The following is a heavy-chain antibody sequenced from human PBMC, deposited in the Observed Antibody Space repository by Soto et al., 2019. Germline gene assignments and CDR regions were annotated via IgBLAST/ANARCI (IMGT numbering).Heavy chain of an antibody. CDR1: GGSINTFY. CDR3: AREGSYSAYNFAHGIQLWSFDF. V-gene: IGHV4-4*07. D-gene: IGHD5-12*01. J-gene: IGHJ4*02. Sequence: LTCTVSGGSINTFYWSWVRQPAGKGLEWIGRIFSSGSTSFNPSLESRVAMSVDTSKNHFSLNLSSVTAADMAVYYCAREGSYSAYNFAHGIQLWSFDFWGQGALVTVSS. CDR2: IFSSGST.